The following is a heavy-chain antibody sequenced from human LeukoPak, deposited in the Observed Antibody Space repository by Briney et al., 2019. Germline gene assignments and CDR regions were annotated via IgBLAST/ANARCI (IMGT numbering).Heavy chain of an antibody. D-gene: IGHD6-19*01. CDR1: GGSISSSSYY. CDR2: IYYSGST. CDR3: ARPGIAVAGLFDY. J-gene: IGHJ4*02. Sequence: SETLSLTCTVSGGSISSSSYYWGWIRQPPGTGLAWIGSIYYSGSTYYNPSLKSRVTISVDTSKNRFSLKLSSVTAADTAVYYCARPGIAVAGLFDYWGQGTLVTVSS. V-gene: IGHV4-39*07.